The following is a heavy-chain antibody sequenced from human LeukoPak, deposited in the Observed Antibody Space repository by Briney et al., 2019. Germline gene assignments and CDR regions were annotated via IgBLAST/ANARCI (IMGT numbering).Heavy chain of an antibody. CDR3: ARGVRWLQLSYFDY. J-gene: IGHJ4*02. V-gene: IGHV3-33*01. Sequence: GGSLRLSCAASGFTFSSCGMHWVRQAPGKGLEWVAVIWYDGSKKYYADSVKGRFTISRDDSKNTLYLQMNSLRVEDTAVYYCARGVRWLQLSYFDYWGQGTLVTVSS. CDR2: IWYDGSKK. CDR1: GFTFSSCG. D-gene: IGHD5-24*01.